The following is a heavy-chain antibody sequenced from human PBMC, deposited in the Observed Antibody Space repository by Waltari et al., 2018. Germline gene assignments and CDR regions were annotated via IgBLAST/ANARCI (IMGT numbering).Heavy chain of an antibody. V-gene: IGHV3-30*18. Sequence: QVQLVESGGGVVQPGRSLRLSCAASGFTFSTYGMNWVRQDPGKGLEWVAVISYDGSNKYYADSVKGRFTISRDNSKNTLYLQMNSLRAEDTAVYYCAKVGFEYDFWSGTDYYFDYWGQGTLVTVSS. CDR2: ISYDGSNK. J-gene: IGHJ4*02. CDR1: GFTFSTYG. D-gene: IGHD3-3*01. CDR3: AKVGFEYDFWSGTDYYFDY.